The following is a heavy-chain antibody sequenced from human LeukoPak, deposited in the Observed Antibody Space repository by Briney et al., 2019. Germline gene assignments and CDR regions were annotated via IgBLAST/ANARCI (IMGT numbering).Heavy chain of an antibody. Sequence: GGSLRLSCAASGFTLSAYWMHWVRQAPGKGLMWVSRIEGDGNRITYADSVKGRFTISRDNAKNTLYLQMNSLRAEDTAVYFCARGGHCSTTSCSNYDGMDVWGQGTTLTVSS. CDR3: ARGGHCSTTSCSNYDGMDV. J-gene: IGHJ6*02. CDR1: GFTLSAYW. V-gene: IGHV3-74*01. D-gene: IGHD2-2*01. CDR2: IEGDGNRI.